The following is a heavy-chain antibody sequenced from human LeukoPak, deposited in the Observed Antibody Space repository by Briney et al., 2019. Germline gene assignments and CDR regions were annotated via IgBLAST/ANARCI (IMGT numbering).Heavy chain of an antibody. J-gene: IGHJ4*02. CDR2: ISSNGGST. Sequence: GGSLRLSCAASGFTLSSYAMHWVRQAPGKGLEYVSAISSNGGSTYYANSVKGRFTISRDNSKNTLYLQMGSLRADDMAVYYCARGRYSSSLFDYWGQGTLVTVSS. V-gene: IGHV3-64*01. CDR3: ARGRYSSSLFDY. D-gene: IGHD6-6*01. CDR1: GFTLSSYA.